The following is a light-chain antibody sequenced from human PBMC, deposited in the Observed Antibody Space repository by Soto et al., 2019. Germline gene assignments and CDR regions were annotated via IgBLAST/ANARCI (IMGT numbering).Light chain of an antibody. CDR3: GSSAGDYTCL. Sequence: QSVLTQPRSVSGSPGQSVTISCTGSSSDVGGSNHVSWYQHHPGKAPKFMIYAISKRPSGVPDRFSGSKSGNTASLTISGRPTEDEADYYCGSSAGDYTCLFGTGTKLTVL. CDR2: AIS. J-gene: IGLJ1*01. CDR1: SSDVGGSNH. V-gene: IGLV2-11*01.